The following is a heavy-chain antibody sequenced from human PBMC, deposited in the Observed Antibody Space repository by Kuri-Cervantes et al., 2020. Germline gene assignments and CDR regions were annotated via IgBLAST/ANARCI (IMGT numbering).Heavy chain of an antibody. J-gene: IGHJ6*03. V-gene: IGHV1-18*01. CDR2: ISAYNGDK. Sequence: ASVKVSCKASGYTFTSYGISWVRQAPGQGLEWMGWISAYNGDKNYAQKLQGRVTMTTDTSTSTAYMELRSLRSDDTAVYYCARWHANSGYYYYYYMDVWGKGTTVTVSS. CDR3: ARWHANSGYYYYYYMDV. D-gene: IGHD3-10*01. CDR1: GYTFTSYG.